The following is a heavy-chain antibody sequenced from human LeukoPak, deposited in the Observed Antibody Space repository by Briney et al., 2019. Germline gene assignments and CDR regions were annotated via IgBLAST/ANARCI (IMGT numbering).Heavy chain of an antibody. CDR3: VKDYTGGYYYLVSLDY. CDR2: INSNGDST. Sequence: GGSLRLSCSASGFTFSSYAMHWVRQAPGKGLEYVSAINSNGDSTYYADSVKGRFTISRDNSKSTLYLQMSSLRAEDAAVYYCVKDYTGGYYYLVSLDYWGQGTLVTVSS. V-gene: IGHV3-64D*06. J-gene: IGHJ4*02. CDR1: GFTFSSYA. D-gene: IGHD3-22*01.